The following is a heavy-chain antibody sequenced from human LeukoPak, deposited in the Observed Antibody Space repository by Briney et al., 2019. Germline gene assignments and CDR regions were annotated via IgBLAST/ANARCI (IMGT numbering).Heavy chain of an antibody. CDR1: GFTFSSYA. CDR2: ISGSGGST. J-gene: IGHJ5*02. D-gene: IGHD6-13*01. Sequence: GGSLRLSCAASGFTFSSYAMSWVRQAPGKGLEWVSAISGSGGSTDYADSVKGRFTISRDNSKNTLYLQMNSLRAEDTAVYYCAKDDSAAGEGWFDPWGQGTLVTVSS. V-gene: IGHV3-23*01. CDR3: AKDDSAAGEGWFDP.